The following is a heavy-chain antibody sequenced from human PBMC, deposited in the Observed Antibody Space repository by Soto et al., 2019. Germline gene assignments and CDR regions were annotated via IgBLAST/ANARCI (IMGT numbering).Heavy chain of an antibody. Sequence: SVKVSCKASGGTFSSYAISWVRQAPGQGLEWMGGIIPIFGTANYAQKFQGRVTITADESTSTAYMELSSLRSEDTAVYYCAGSNYDFWSGYQYYFDYWGQGTLVTVS. J-gene: IGHJ4*02. D-gene: IGHD3-3*01. CDR2: IIPIFGTA. CDR1: GGTFSSYA. CDR3: AGSNYDFWSGYQYYFDY. V-gene: IGHV1-69*13.